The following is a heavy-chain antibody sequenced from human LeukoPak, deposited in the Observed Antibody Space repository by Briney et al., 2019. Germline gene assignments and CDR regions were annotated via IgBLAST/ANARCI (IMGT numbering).Heavy chain of an antibody. CDR1: GFTFSRYG. CDR2: ISGSGGST. J-gene: IGHJ4*02. D-gene: IGHD2-2*01. V-gene: IGHV3-23*01. Sequence: GGSLRLSCAASGFTFSRYGMHWVRQAPGKGLEWVSAISGSGGSTYYADSVKGRFTISRDNSKNTLYLQMNSLRAEDTAVYYCAKASVVVEPAAIAGVYYFDYWGQGTLVTVSS. CDR3: AKASVVVEPAAIAGVYYFDY.